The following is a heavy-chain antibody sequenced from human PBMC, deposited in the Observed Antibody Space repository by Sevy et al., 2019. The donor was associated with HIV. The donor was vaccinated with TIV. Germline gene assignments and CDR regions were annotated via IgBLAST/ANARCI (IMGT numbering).Heavy chain of an antibody. D-gene: IGHD2-15*01. CDR3: ARGIEDCSGGSCYPYGMDV. V-gene: IGHV3-30-3*01. CDR2: ISYDGSNK. J-gene: IGHJ6*02. Sequence: GGSLRLSCAASGFTFSSYAMHWVRQAPGKGLEWVAVISYDGSNKYYADSVKGRFTISRDNSKNTLYLQMNSLKAEDTAVYYCARGIEDCSGGSCYPYGMDVWGQGTTVTVSS. CDR1: GFTFSSYA.